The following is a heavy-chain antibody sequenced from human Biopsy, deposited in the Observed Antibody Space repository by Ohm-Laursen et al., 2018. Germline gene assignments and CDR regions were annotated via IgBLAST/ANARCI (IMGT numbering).Heavy chain of an antibody. J-gene: IGHJ5*02. CDR2: IYNTETT. Sequence: TLSLTCAVSGGSISSSTTYYWAWLRQPPGKGLEWIGSIYNTETTFYNPSLKSRVTTSVDTSTNQFSLKVSSVTAADTALYFCARHPTGFWFDPWGHGTLDTVSS. CDR1: GGSISSSTTYY. CDR3: ARHPTGFWFDP. V-gene: IGHV4-39*01.